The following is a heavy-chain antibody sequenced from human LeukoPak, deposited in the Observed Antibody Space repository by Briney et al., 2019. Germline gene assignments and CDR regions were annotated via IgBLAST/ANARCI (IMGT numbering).Heavy chain of an antibody. CDR1: GFSLHTSGMR. Sequence: ESGPALVKPTETLTLTCTLSGFSLHTSGMRVSWIRQPPGKALEWLARIDWDDEKVYRTSLKTRLTISKDTSKNQVVLTMTNMDPVDTAAYYCARSRRGTADFDYWGQGTLVTVSS. CDR3: ARSRRGTADFDY. V-gene: IGHV2-70*04. CDR2: IDWDDEK. D-gene: IGHD1-1*01. J-gene: IGHJ4*02.